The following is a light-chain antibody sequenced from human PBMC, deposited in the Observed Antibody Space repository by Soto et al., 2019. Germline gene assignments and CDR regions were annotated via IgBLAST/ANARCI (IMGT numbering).Light chain of an antibody. J-gene: IGLJ3*02. Sequence: QSVLTQPPSVSGSPGQSVTISCIGTSSDIGSYNRVSWYQQSPGTAPKLIIYEVTNRPSGVAGRFSGSKSGNTASLTISGLQAEYEDDYYCTSYTTRTALVFGGGTKLTVL. CDR1: SSDIGSYNR. V-gene: IGLV2-18*02. CDR2: EVT. CDR3: TSYTTRTALV.